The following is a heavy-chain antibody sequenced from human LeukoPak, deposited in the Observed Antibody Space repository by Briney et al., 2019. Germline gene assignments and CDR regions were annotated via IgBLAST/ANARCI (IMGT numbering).Heavy chain of an antibody. V-gene: IGHV3-21*01. J-gene: IGHJ4*02. CDR3: ARDWYHEVPRFDY. Sequence: GGSLRLSCAASGFFFTSYSMNWVRQAPGKELEWISSISRESHYIYYADSVKGRFTISRDNAKKSLYLQMNSLRAEDTAVYYCARDWYHEVPRFDYWGQGTLVTVSS. D-gene: IGHD2-2*01. CDR1: GFFFTSYS. CDR2: ISRESHYI.